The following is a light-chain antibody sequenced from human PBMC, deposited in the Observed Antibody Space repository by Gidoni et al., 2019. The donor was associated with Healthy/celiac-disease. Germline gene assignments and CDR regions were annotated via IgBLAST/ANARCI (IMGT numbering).Light chain of an antibody. J-gene: IGKJ4*01. CDR3: QQYGSSPLT. V-gene: IGKV3-20*01. Sequence: EIVLTQSTGTLSLSPGERATLSCRASQSVSSSYLAWYQQKPGQAPRLLIYGASSRATGIPDRFSGSGSGTDFTLTISRLDPEDFAVYYCQQYGSSPLTFGGGTKVEI. CDR2: GAS. CDR1: QSVSSSY.